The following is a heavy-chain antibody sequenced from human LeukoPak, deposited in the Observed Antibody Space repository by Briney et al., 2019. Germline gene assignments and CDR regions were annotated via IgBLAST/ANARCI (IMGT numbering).Heavy chain of an antibody. J-gene: IGHJ5*02. CDR2: ISSSGSTI. CDR1: GFTFSSYE. V-gene: IGHV3-48*03. D-gene: IGHD6-13*01. Sequence: GGSLRLSCAASGFTFSSYEMNWVRQAPGKGLEWVSYISSSGSTIYYADSVKGRFTISRDNAKNSLYLQMTSLRAEDTAVYYCARVIAAAGNLEENWFDPWGQGTLVTVSS. CDR3: ARVIAAAGNLEENWFDP.